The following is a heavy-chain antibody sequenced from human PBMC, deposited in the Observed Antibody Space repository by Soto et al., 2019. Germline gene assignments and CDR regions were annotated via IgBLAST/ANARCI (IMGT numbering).Heavy chain of an antibody. CDR2: IIPIFGTA. V-gene: IGHV1-69*01. D-gene: IGHD2-15*01. CDR1: GGTFSSYA. J-gene: IGHJ5*02. Sequence: QVQLVQSGAEVKKPGSSVKVSCKASGGTFSSYAISWVRQAPGQGLEWIGGIIPIFGTANYAQKFQGRFTITADEYTRTAYMELSSLGSEDTAVYYCARVRCSGGSCYPNWFDPWGQGTLVTVSS. CDR3: ARVRCSGGSCYPNWFDP.